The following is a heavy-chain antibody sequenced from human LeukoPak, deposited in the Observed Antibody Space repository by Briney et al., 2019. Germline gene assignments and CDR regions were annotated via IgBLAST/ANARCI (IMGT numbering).Heavy chain of an antibody. V-gene: IGHV4-38-2*02. Sequence: SETLSLTCTDSGYSISSGYYWGWIRQPPGKGLEWIGSIYHSGSTYYNPSLKSRVTISVDTSKKQFSLKLSSVTAADTAVYYCARKLFGDYGVFWGFDYWGQGTLVTVSS. J-gene: IGHJ4*02. CDR3: ARKLFGDYGVFWGFDY. CDR1: GYSISSGYY. CDR2: IYHSGST. D-gene: IGHD3-10*01.